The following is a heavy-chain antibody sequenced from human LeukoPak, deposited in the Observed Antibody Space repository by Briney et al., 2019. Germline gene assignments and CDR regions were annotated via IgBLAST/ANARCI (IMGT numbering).Heavy chain of an antibody. J-gene: IGHJ5*02. Sequence: GASVKVSCKASGYTFTSYGISWVRQAAGQGLEWMGWVHPNGGNTAYAQKFQSRVTMTRDTSISTAYMELSGLTSDDTAVYFCARGPRNDPWGQGTLVTVSS. CDR1: GYTFTSYG. CDR3: ARGPRNDP. D-gene: IGHD1-14*01. CDR2: VHPNGGNT. V-gene: IGHV1-8*02.